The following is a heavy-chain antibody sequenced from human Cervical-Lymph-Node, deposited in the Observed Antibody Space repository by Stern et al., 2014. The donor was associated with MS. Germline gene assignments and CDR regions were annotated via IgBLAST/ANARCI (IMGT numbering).Heavy chain of an antibody. CDR3: AIGAFDI. V-gene: IGHV1-46*01. CDR2: INPSCGST. Sequence: VQLLESGAEVKKPGASVKVSCKASGYTFTNFYMHWVRQAPGQGLEWMGIINPSCGSTSSAQKFQGRVSITRDTSTSTVYMELSSLRSEDTAVYYCAIGAFDIWGQGTMVTVSS. J-gene: IGHJ3*02. CDR1: GYTFTNFY.